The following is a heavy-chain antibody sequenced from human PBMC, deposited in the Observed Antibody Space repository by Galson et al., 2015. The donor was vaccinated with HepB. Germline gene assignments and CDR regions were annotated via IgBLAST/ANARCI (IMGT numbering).Heavy chain of an antibody. D-gene: IGHD3-22*01. Sequence: SLRLSCAASGFTFSSYGMHWVRQAPGKGLEWVAVIWYDGSNKYYADSVKGRFTISRDNSKNTLYLQMNSLRAEDTAVYYCARDLGITMIVVPFWGAFDIWGQGTMVTVSS. CDR1: GFTFSSYG. CDR3: ARDLGITMIVVPFWGAFDI. J-gene: IGHJ3*02. CDR2: IWYDGSNK. V-gene: IGHV3-33*01.